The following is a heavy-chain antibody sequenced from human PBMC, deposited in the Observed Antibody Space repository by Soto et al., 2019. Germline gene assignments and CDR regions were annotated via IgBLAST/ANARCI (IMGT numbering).Heavy chain of an antibody. CDR1: GFPFRSYA. CDR2: ISGSGDNT. D-gene: IGHD3-22*01. J-gene: IGHJ3*02. Sequence: GSLRLSCAVSGFPFRSYAMSWVRQAPGKGLEWVSAISGSGDNTYLADSVKGRFTISRDNSKNTLYLQMNSLRAEDTAVYYCAKGGYYYDSSDSDALDIWGQGTMVTVS. CDR3: AKGGYYYDSSDSDALDI. V-gene: IGHV3-23*01.